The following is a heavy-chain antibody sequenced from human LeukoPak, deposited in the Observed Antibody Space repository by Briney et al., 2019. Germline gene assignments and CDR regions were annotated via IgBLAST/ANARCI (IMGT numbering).Heavy chain of an antibody. Sequence: ASVKVSCKASGYTFTGYYMHWVRQAPGQGLEWMGIINPSGGSTSNAQKFQGRVTMTGDMSTSTVYMELSSLRSEDTAVYYCARALAAAAGRRAGMMGDWGQGTLVTVSS. CDR1: GYTFTGYY. D-gene: IGHD6-13*01. V-gene: IGHV1-46*01. CDR2: INPSGGST. CDR3: ARALAAAAGRRAGMMGD. J-gene: IGHJ4*02.